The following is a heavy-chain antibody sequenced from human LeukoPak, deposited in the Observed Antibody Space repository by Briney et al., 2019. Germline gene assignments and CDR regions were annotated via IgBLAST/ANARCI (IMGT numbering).Heavy chain of an antibody. CDR2: ISSSSSTI. D-gene: IGHD3-9*01. J-gene: IGHJ3*02. V-gene: IGHV3-48*01. CDR3: SRRDAPYDILTGSKRAFDI. CDR1: GFTFSTYS. Sequence: PGGSLRLSCAASGFTFSTYSINWVRQAPGKGLEWVSYISSSSSTIYYADSVKGRFTISRDNAKNSLYLQMNSLRAEDTAVYYCSRRDAPYDILTGSKRAFDIWGQGTMVTVSS.